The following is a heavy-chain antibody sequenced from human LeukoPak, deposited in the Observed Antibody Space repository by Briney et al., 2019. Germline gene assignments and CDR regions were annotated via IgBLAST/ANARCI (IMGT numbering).Heavy chain of an antibody. CDR1: GYTLTRYY. CDR2: INPNSGGT. J-gene: IGHJ4*02. CDR3: ARGIVGATSYFDY. D-gene: IGHD1-26*01. V-gene: IGHV1-2*06. Sequence: ASVTVSCKASGYTLTRYYMHWVRQAPGQGLEWMGRINPNSGGTNYAQKFQGRVTMTRDTSISTAYMELSRLRSDDTAVYYCARGIVGATSYFDYWGQGTLVTVSS.